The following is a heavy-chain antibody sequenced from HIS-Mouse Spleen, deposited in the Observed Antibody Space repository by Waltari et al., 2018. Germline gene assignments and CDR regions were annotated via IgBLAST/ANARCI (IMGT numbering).Heavy chain of an antibody. J-gene: IGHJ4*02. V-gene: IGHV4-34*01. Sequence: QVQLQQWGAGLLKPSETLSLTCAVYGGSFSGYYWRWIRQPPGKGLEWIGAINHSGSTNYNPSLKSRVTISVDTSKNQFSLKLSSVTAADTAVYYCARGPGDRAAAGPYFDYWGQGTLVTVSS. D-gene: IGHD6-13*01. CDR1: GGSFSGYY. CDR2: INHSGST. CDR3: ARGPGDRAAAGPYFDY.